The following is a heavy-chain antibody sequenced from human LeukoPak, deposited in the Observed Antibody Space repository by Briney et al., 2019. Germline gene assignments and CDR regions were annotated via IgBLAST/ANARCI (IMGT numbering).Heavy chain of an antibody. V-gene: IGHV1-2*02. J-gene: IGHJ3*02. CDR2: INPNSGGT. CDR1: GYTFTGYY. D-gene: IGHD3-22*01. Sequence: ASVKVSCKASGYTFTGYYMHWVRQAPGQGLEWMGWINPNSGGTNYAQKFQGRATMTRDTSISTAYMELSRLRSDDTAVDYCARDLSYYDSSGGDAFDIWGQGTMVTVSS. CDR3: ARDLSYYDSSGGDAFDI.